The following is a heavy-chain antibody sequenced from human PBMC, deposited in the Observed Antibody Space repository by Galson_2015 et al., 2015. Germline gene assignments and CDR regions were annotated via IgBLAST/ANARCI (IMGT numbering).Heavy chain of an antibody. CDR2: INPSGGST. CDR3: ARDFLLWFGEFTLRGMDV. J-gene: IGHJ6*02. Sequence: SVKVSCKASGYTFTSYYMHWVRQAPGQGLEWMRIINPSGGSTSYAQKFQGRVTMTRDTSTSTVYMELSSLRSEDTAVYYCARDFLLWFGEFTLRGMDVWGQGTTVTVSS. V-gene: IGHV1-46*01. CDR1: GYTFTSYY. D-gene: IGHD3-10*01.